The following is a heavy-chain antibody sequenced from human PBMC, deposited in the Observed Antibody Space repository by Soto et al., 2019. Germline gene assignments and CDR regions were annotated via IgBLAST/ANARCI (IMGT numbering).Heavy chain of an antibody. CDR2: IWYDGSNK. J-gene: IGHJ6*02. CDR3: ARDPPLTVTTGSLASYYGMDV. D-gene: IGHD4-17*01. V-gene: IGHV3-33*01. Sequence: QVQLVESGGGVVQPGRSLRLSCAASGFTFSSYGMHWVRQAPGKGLEWVAVIWYDGSNKYYADSVKGRFTISRENSKHTLYLQIHSLRAEDTAVYYCARDPPLTVTTGSLASYYGMDVWGQGTTVTVSS. CDR1: GFTFSSYG.